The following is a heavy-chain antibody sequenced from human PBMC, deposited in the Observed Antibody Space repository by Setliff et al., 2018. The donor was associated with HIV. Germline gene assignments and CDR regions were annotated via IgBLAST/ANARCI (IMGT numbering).Heavy chain of an antibody. CDR3: ARGPFVLRFLERLVYFDY. J-gene: IGHJ4*02. D-gene: IGHD3-3*01. CDR2: VYYSGST. Sequence: SETLSLTCSVSGGSISSSGYYWSWIRQHPGKGLDWIGRVYYSGSTDYNPSLQSRATLSIDTSKNQFSLKLTSVIAADTAIYYCARGPFVLRFLERLVYFDYWGQGKLGPSPQ. V-gene: IGHV4-31*02. CDR1: GGSISSSGYY.